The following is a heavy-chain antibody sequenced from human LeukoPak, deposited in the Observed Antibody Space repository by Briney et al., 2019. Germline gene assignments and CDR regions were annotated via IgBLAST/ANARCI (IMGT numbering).Heavy chain of an antibody. V-gene: IGHV4-38-2*01. CDR2: IYTSGST. CDR1: GYSISSGYY. CDR3: ARGSGELLPGWGAFDI. Sequence: ASETLSLTCAVSGYSISSGYYWGWIRQPPGKGLEWIGRIYTSGSTNYNPSLKSRVTISVDTSKNQFSLKLSSVTAADTAVYYCARGSGELLPGWGAFDIWGQGTMVTVSS. D-gene: IGHD1-7*01. J-gene: IGHJ3*02.